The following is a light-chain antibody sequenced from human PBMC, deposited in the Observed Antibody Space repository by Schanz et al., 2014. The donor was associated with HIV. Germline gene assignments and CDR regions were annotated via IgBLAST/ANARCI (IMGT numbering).Light chain of an antibody. CDR1: SSNIGAGYY. Sequence: QSVLTQPPSVSGAPGQRITISCTGSSSNIGAGYYVHWYQQFPGTAPKLLIYENNHRPSGVPDRISGSRSATSASLAITGLQAEDEADYYCQSYDSSLSGSVFGGGTKLTVL. CDR3: QSYDSSLSGSV. V-gene: IGLV1-40*01. CDR2: ENN. J-gene: IGLJ3*02.